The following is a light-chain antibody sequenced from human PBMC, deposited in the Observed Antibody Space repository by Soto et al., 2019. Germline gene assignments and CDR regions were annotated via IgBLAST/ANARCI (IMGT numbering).Light chain of an antibody. CDR3: QHASSFPLT. CDR1: QVISSW. Sequence: DIQMTQAPSFVSAFVGDRVTITCRASQVISSWLAWYQQKPGKAPKLLIYAASSLQSGVPSRFSGSESGTDFTLTISSLQPEYAATYYCQHASSFPLTFGGGTKVEIK. CDR2: AAS. J-gene: IGKJ4*01. V-gene: IGKV1-12*01.